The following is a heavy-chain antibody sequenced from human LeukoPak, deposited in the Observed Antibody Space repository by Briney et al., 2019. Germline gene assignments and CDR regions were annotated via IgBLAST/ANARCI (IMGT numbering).Heavy chain of an antibody. CDR2: INPKTGGT. CDR3: ARAGMVNNTGSLYFFDY. J-gene: IGHJ4*02. D-gene: IGHD4/OR15-4a*01. Sequence: ASVKVSCKASGYTFTGYYMHWVRQAPGQGLEWMGWINPKTGGTNYAQKFEGRVTMTRDTSISTAYMELSGLRSDDTAVYYCARAGMVNNTGSLYFFDYWGQGTLVTVSS. CDR1: GYTFTGYY. V-gene: IGHV1-2*02.